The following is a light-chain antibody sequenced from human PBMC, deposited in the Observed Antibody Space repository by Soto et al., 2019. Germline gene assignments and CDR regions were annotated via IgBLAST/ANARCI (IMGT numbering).Light chain of an antibody. Sequence: EIVLTQSPGTLSLSPGERATLSCRASQGVTSSYLDWYQQKPGQAPRLLMYGESSRATGIPDRFSGSGSGKDFTLTISRLEPEDFAMYYCHQYGSSSLTFGGGTKVEIK. CDR2: GES. CDR1: QGVTSSY. J-gene: IGKJ4*01. V-gene: IGKV3-20*01. CDR3: HQYGSSSLT.